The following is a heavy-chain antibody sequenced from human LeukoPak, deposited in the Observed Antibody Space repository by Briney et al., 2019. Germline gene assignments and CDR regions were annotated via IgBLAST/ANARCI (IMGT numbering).Heavy chain of an antibody. V-gene: IGHV4-4*07. Sequence: TSETLSLTCTVSGGSMSSYYWSWIRQPAGKGLEWIGRIYTSGSTNYNPSLKSRVTMSVDTSKNQFALKLISVTAADTAVYYCARAYHYDSSGYSSNWFDPWGQGTLVTVSS. CDR1: GGSMSSYY. J-gene: IGHJ5*02. D-gene: IGHD3-22*01. CDR2: IYTSGST. CDR3: ARAYHYDSSGYSSNWFDP.